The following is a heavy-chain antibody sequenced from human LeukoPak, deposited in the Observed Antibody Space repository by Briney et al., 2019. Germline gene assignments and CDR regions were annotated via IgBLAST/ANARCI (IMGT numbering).Heavy chain of an antibody. CDR2: IKQDGSEK. Sequence: GGSLRLSCAASGFTFSSYWMSWVRQARGKWLEWVANIKQDGSEKYYVDSVKGRFTISRDNAKNSLYLQMNSLRAEDTAVYYCARVGYSSGWYRGDAFDIWGQGTMVTVSS. D-gene: IGHD6-19*01. CDR3: ARVGYSSGWYRGDAFDI. J-gene: IGHJ3*02. V-gene: IGHV3-7*01. CDR1: GFTFSSYW.